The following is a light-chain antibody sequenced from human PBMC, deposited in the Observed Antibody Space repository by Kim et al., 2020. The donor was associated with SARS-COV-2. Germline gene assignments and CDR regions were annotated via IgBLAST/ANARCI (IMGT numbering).Light chain of an antibody. V-gene: IGLV7-46*01. J-gene: IGLJ2*01. Sequence: PGATVTSPCASNTGAVTSGHSPSWFQRKPGQAPRTLSYDSSHKHSWTPARFSGSLLGGNAALTLSGAQPEDEADYYCLLSYSGLVFFGGGTQLTVL. CDR2: DSS. CDR3: LLSYSGLVF. CDR1: TGAVTSGHS.